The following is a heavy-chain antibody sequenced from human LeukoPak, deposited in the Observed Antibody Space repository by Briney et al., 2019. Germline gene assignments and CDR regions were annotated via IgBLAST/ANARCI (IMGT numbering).Heavy chain of an antibody. CDR3: ARGLLTDYSRRYLYYYMDV. CDR2: INHSGDT. V-gene: IGHV4-34*01. D-gene: IGHD1-1*01. J-gene: IGHJ6*03. Sequence: PSETLSLTCAVYGGSLSGYFWIWSRQTPGQGLEWIGDINHSGDTNYNASLKSRDTISVDTSKNQFSLNLTSVTAADTAVYYCARGLLTDYSRRYLYYYMDVWGTGTAVIVSS. CDR1: GGSLSGYF.